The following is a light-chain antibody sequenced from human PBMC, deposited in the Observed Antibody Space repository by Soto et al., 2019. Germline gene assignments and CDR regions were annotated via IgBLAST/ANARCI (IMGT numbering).Light chain of an antibody. J-gene: IGKJ1*01. CDR3: QQYYSYPRWT. V-gene: IGKV1-8*01. CDR2: AAS. Sequence: AIRMTQSPSSFSASTGDRVTITCRASQGISSYLAWYQQKPGKAPKLLIYAASTLQSGVPSRFSGSVSGTDFTLTISCLQSEDFATYYCQQYYSYPRWTFGQGTKVEVK. CDR1: QGISSY.